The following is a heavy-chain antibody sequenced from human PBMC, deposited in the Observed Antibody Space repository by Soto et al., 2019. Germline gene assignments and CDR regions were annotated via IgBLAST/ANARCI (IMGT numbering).Heavy chain of an antibody. J-gene: IGHJ3*01. Sequence: QVQLVESGGGVVQPGRSLRLSCAASGFTFNNYGMHWVRQAPGKGLEGVATISNDGSDKYYADSVKGRLTISRDNSKNTVYLQMNSLRAEETAVYYCAKDQGIAASHGIDWGQGTMVTVSS. CDR1: GFTFNNYG. D-gene: IGHD6-13*01. CDR2: ISNDGSDK. V-gene: IGHV3-30*18. CDR3: AKDQGIAASHGID.